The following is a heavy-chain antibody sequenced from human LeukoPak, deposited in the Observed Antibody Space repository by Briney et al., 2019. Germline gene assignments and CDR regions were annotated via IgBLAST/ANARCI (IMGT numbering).Heavy chain of an antibody. CDR2: IWYDGSNK. J-gene: IGHJ4*02. CDR3: AKDLGGYDLGPSDY. D-gene: IGHD5-12*01. Sequence: GGSLRLSCVGSGFTFTAYGIHWVRQAPGKGLEWVAVIWYDGSNKNYADSVKGRFTISRDNSKNTLYLQMNSLRAEDTAVYYCAKDLGGYDLGPSDYWGQGTLVTVSS. CDR1: GFTFTAYG. V-gene: IGHV3-33*06.